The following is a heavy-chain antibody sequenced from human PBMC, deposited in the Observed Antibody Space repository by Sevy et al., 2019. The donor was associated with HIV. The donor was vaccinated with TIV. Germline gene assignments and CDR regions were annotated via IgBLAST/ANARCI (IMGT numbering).Heavy chain of an antibody. CDR1: GFTFSSYA. CDR3: AKDRRYGDIGLFDY. Sequence: GGSLSLSCGASGFTFSSYAMSWVRQAPGTGLEWVSVISGRGDTTYYADSVKGRFTISRDNSKNTLYLQMNSLRVEDTAVYYCAKDRRYGDIGLFDYWGQGTLVTVSS. J-gene: IGHJ4*02. V-gene: IGHV3-23*01. CDR2: ISGRGDTT. D-gene: IGHD4-17*01.